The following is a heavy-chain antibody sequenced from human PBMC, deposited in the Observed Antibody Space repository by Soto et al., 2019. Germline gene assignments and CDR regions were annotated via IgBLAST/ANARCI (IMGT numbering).Heavy chain of an antibody. V-gene: IGHV1-69*13. CDR3: ARGEAGNSYDLEYFQH. J-gene: IGHJ1*01. CDR1: GGTFSSYA. CDR2: IIPIFGTA. Sequence: SVKVSCKASGGTFSSYAISWVRQAPGQGLEWMGGIIPIFGTANYAQKFQGRVTITADESTSTAYMELSSLRSEDTAVYYCARGEAGNSYDLEYFQHWGQGTLVTVSS. D-gene: IGHD3-22*01.